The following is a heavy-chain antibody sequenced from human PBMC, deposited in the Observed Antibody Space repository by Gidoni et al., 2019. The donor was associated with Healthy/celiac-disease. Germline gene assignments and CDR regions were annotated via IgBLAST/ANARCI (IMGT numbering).Heavy chain of an antibody. CDR3: ARSQRGHSNPFDN. CDR2: IKQDGSEK. D-gene: IGHD6-13*01. V-gene: IGHV3-7*01. J-gene: IGHJ4*02. Sequence: EVQLVESGGGLVQPGGSLRLSCAASGFTFSSYRMTWVRQSPGKGLEWVANIKQDGSEKYYVDSVKGRFTISRDNAKNSLYLQMNSLRAEDTAVYYCARSQRGHSNPFDNWGQGTLVTVSS. CDR1: GFTFSSYR.